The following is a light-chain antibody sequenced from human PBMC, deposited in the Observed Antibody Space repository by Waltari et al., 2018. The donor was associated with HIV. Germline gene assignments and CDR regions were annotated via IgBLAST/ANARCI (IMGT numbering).Light chain of an antibody. Sequence: QSALTQPASVSGSPGQSLTISCTGTTSDVGGHDFVSWFQQHPGKAPHLLIYDVTSRPSGTSDRFSGSKSGATASLTISGLQAEDEADYYCSSYATNTTVIFGGGTKVTVL. CDR3: SSYATNTTVI. CDR1: TSDVGGHDF. V-gene: IGLV2-14*03. CDR2: DVT. J-gene: IGLJ2*01.